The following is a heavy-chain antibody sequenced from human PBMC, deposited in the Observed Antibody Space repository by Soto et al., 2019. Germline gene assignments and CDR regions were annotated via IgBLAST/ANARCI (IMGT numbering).Heavy chain of an antibody. J-gene: IGHJ4*02. CDR2: ISAGGTTM. D-gene: IGHD6-19*01. CDR1: GFRFSDHY. Sequence: QVQLVESGGGLVEPGGSLRLSCAASGFRFSDHYMTWIRQAPGKGLEWVSKISAGGTTMYYAESVKGLFTVSRDNAKNSLYLHMNRLRAADTAVYYCARAWSSSDWFPHIDYWGQGTLVTVSS. CDR3: ARAWSSSDWFPHIDY. V-gene: IGHV3-11*04.